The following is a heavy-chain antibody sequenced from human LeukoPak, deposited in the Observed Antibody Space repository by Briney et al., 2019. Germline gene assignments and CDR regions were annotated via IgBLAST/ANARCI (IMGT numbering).Heavy chain of an antibody. V-gene: IGHV3-30*02. Sequence: GGSLRLSCAASGFTFSSYGMHWVRQAPGKGLEWVAFIRYDGSNKYYADSVKGRFTISRDNSKNTLYLQMNSLRAEDTAVYYCAKEGGSSLLYYYYYYYMDVWGKGTTVTIPS. CDR3: AKEGGSSLLYYYYYYYMDV. CDR2: IRYDGSNK. D-gene: IGHD1-26*01. J-gene: IGHJ6*03. CDR1: GFTFSSYG.